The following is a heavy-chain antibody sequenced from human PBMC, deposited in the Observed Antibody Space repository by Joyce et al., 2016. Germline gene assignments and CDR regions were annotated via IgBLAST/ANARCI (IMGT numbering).Heavy chain of an antibody. CDR1: GGSFSNNA. CDR2: IIPIFGTA. Sequence: QVQLVQSGAEVKKPGSSVKVSCKASGGSFSNNAISWVRQAPGQGLEWMGGIIPIFGTANYAQKFQGRVTITAEESTSTAYMQLSSLRSDDTAVYYCARDKRGGSHLLYFYYAMDVWGQGTTVTVSS. V-gene: IGHV1-69*01. J-gene: IGHJ6*02. CDR3: ARDKRGGSHLLYFYYAMDV. D-gene: IGHD1-26*01.